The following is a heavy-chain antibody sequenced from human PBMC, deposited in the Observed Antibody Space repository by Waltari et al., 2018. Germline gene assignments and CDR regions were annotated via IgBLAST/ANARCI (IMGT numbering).Heavy chain of an antibody. CDR2: ISGSGGST. V-gene: IGHV3-23*01. CDR1: GFTFGSYA. J-gene: IGHJ4*02. CDR3: AQELPRGGFYFDY. D-gene: IGHD3-16*01. Sequence: EVQLLESGGGLVQPGGSLRLSCAASGFTFGSYAISWVRPAPGKGLELVSAISGSGGSTYYADSVKGRFTISRDNSKNTLYLQMNSLRAEDTAVYYCAQELPRGGFYFDYWGQGTLVTVSS.